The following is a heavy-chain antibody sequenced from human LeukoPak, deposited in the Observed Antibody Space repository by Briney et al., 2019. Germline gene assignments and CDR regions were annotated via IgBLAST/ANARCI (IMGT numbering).Heavy chain of an antibody. J-gene: IGHJ6*02. CDR1: GGSISSSSYY. D-gene: IGHD1-14*01. CDR3: ARGGTIKNGMDV. CDR2: IYYSGST. V-gene: IGHV4-39*07. Sequence: SETLSLTCTVSGGSISSSSYYWGWIRQPPGKGLEWIGSIYYSGSTYYNPSLKSRVTISVDTSKNQFSLMLSSVTAADTAEYYCARGGTIKNGMDVWGQGTTVTVSS.